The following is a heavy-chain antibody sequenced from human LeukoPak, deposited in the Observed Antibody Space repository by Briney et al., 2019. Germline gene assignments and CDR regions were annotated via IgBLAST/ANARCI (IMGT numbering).Heavy chain of an antibody. V-gene: IGHV4-39*01. Sequence: PSETLSLTCTVSGDSISSPSYYWGWIRQPPGKGLEWIGNIYYNGSTYHNPSLKSRVTISVDTSKNQFSLKLSSVTAADTAVYYCARLYYYGSGSYTAFDPWGQGTLVTVSS. CDR2: IYYNGST. CDR1: GDSISSPSYY. J-gene: IGHJ5*02. CDR3: ARLYYYGSGSYTAFDP. D-gene: IGHD3-10*01.